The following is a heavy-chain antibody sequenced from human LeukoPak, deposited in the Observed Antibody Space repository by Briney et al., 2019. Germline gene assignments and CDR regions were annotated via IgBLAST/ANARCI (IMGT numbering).Heavy chain of an antibody. V-gene: IGHV4-30-4*01. D-gene: IGHD2-2*02. CDR2: IYYSGST. CDR1: GGSISSGDYY. J-gene: IGHJ4*02. CDR3: ARYSLGYCSSTSCYTNFDY. Sequence: SETLSLTCTVPGGSISSGDYYWSWIRQPPGKGLEWIGCIYYSGSTYYNPSLKSRVTISVDTSKNQFSLKLSSVTAADTAVYYCARYSLGYCSSTSCYTNFDYWGQGTLVTVSS.